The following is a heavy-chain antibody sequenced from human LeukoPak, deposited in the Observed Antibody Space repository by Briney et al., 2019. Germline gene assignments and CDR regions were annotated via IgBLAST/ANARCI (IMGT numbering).Heavy chain of an antibody. CDR1: GFTFSSYW. J-gene: IGHJ4*02. CDR3: ARDGVYAGFDY. Sequence: GGSLRLSCAAPGFTFSSYWMSWVRQAPGKGLEWVANIKDDGSEKYYVDSVKGRFTISRDNARNSLYLQMNSLRVEDTAVYYCARDGVYAGFDYWGQGTLVT. CDR2: IKDDGSEK. V-gene: IGHV3-7*01. D-gene: IGHD2-8*01.